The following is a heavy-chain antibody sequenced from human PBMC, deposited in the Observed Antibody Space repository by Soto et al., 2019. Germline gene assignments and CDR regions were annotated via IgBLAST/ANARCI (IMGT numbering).Heavy chain of an antibody. CDR1: GDAISEFY. V-gene: IGHV4-59*01. J-gene: IGHJ5*02. CDR3: GRDLRNYNRGFDP. D-gene: IGHD1-7*01. Sequence: PSETLSLTCIVSGDAISEFYWSWIRQPPGKGLEWIGYVFHSGSTKYNPSLKSRVSMSVDTSKNQFSLKVTSVTAADTAVYYCGRDLRNYNRGFDPGGKGTPXT. CDR2: VFHSGST.